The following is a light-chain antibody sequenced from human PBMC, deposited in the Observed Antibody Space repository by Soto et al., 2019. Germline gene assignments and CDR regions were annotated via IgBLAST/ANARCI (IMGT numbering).Light chain of an antibody. V-gene: IGKV3-11*01. Sequence: EIVSTQSPATLSLSPGERATLSCRASQSVSSYLAWYQLKPGQAPRLLIYDASNRATGIPARFSGSGSGTDFTLTISSLEPEDFAVYYCQQRSNLWTFGQGTKVDIK. CDR3: QQRSNLWT. J-gene: IGKJ1*01. CDR2: DAS. CDR1: QSVSSY.